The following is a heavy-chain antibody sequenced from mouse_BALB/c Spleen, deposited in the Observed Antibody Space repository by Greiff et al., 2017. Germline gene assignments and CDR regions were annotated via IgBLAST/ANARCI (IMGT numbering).Heavy chain of an antibody. Sequence: EVMLVESGGGLVKPGGSLKLSCAASGFTFSSYAMSWVRQTPEKRLEWVASISSGGSTYYPDSVKGRFTISRDNARNILYLQMSSLRSEDTAMYYCARRYEEAWFAYWGQGTLVTVSA. J-gene: IGHJ3*01. CDR1: GFTFSSYA. V-gene: IGHV5-6-5*01. CDR2: ISSGGST. CDR3: ARRYEEAWFAY. D-gene: IGHD1-1*01.